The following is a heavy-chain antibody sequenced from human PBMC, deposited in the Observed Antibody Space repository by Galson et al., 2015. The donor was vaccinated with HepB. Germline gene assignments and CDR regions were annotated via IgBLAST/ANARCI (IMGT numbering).Heavy chain of an antibody. D-gene: IGHD2-15*01. CDR2: IYSGGST. CDR1: GFTVSSNY. Sequence: SLRLSCAASGFTVSSNYMSWVRQAPGKGLEWVSVIYSGGSTYYADSVKGRFTISRDNSKNTLYLQMYSLRAEDTAMYYCASMVVGAGWDSFDSWGQGTLVTVSS. V-gene: IGHV3-53*01. CDR3: ASMVVGAGWDSFDS. J-gene: IGHJ4*02.